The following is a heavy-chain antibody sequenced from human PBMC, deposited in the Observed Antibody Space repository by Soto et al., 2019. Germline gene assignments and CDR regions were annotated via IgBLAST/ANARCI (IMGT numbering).Heavy chain of an antibody. CDR2: IRSKAYGGTT. Sequence: SLRLSCTASGFTFGDYAMSWVRQAPGKGLEWVGFIRSKAYGGTTEYAASVKGRFTISRDDSKSIAYLQMNSLKTEDTAVYYCTRAVRELLRAFDYWGQGTLVTVSS. CDR1: GFTFGDYA. D-gene: IGHD1-26*01. V-gene: IGHV3-49*04. J-gene: IGHJ4*02. CDR3: TRAVRELLRAFDY.